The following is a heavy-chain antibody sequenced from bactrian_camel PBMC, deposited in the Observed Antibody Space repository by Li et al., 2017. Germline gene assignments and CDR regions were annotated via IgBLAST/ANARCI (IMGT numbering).Heavy chain of an antibody. J-gene: IGHJ4*01. CDR1: GYTSSTVC. CDR2: GYTGDAYT. D-gene: IGHD2*01. CDR3: VRLSGPYYPGDPGLLD. V-gene: IGHV3S1*01. Sequence: VQLVESGGGSVQTGGSLRLSCSASGYTSSTVCMGWFRQAPGKEREGVAAQATGYTGDAYTNYVDSVKGRFTISEVNANTLYLQLGSLKTEDTAMYYCVRLSGPYYPGDPGLLDWGQGTQVTVS.